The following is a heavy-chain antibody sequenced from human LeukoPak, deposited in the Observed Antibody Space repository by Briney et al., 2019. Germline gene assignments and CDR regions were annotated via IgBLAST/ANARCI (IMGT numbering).Heavy chain of an antibody. CDR3: AKGATRAVAGILDY. Sequence: PGRSLRLSCAASGFTFNSYGMHWVRQAPGKGLEWVAVISYDGSNKYYADSVKGRFTISRDNSKNTLYLQMNSLRAEDTAVYYCAKGATRAVAGILDYWGQGTLVTVSS. CDR1: GFTFNSYG. CDR2: ISYDGSNK. V-gene: IGHV3-30*18. D-gene: IGHD6-19*01. J-gene: IGHJ4*02.